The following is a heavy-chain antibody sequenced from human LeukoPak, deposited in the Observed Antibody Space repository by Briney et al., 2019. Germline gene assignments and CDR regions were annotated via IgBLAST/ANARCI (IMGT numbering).Heavy chain of an antibody. D-gene: IGHD3-10*01. V-gene: IGHV5-51*01. Sequence: PGESLKISCEASGYRFTTYWIGWVRQMPGKGLEWMGIIYPGDSDTRYSPSFQGQVTTSADKSISTASPQWSSLKASDTAMYYCARQHGSGSYYSRAIDYWGEGTLVTVSS. CDR1: GYRFTTYW. CDR3: ARQHGSGSYYSRAIDY. CDR2: IYPGDSDT. J-gene: IGHJ4*02.